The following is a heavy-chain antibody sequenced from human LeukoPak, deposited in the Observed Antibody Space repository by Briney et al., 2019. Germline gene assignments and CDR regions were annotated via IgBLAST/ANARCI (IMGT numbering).Heavy chain of an antibody. CDR3: AKGGIWFDP. D-gene: IGHD3-16*01. CDR2: IYTGGST. CDR1: TVSVSSYY. J-gene: IGHJ5*02. Sequence: SETLSLTCTVSTVSVSSYYWSWIRQPAGKGLEWIGQIYTGGSTNYNPSLKSRVTMSVDTSKNQFSLKLSSVTAADTAVYYCAKGGIWFDPWGQGTLVTVSP. V-gene: IGHV4-4*07.